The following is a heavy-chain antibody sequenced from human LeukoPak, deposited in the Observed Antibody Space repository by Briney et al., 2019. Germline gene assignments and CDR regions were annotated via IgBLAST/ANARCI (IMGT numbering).Heavy chain of an antibody. CDR2: TYYRSKWYN. D-gene: IGHD2-15*01. Sequence: SQTLSLTCAISGDSVSSNSAAWNWIRQSPSRGLEWLGRTYYRSKWYNDYAVSVKSRITFNSDTSKNQFSLKLSSVTAADTAVYYCARAPPGYCSGGSCYSGTSFDPWGQGTLVTVSS. CDR1: GDSVSSNSAA. J-gene: IGHJ5*02. CDR3: ARAPPGYCSGGSCYSGTSFDP. V-gene: IGHV6-1*01.